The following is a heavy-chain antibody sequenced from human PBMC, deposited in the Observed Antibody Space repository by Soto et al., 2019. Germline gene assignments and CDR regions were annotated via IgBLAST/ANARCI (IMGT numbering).Heavy chain of an antibody. J-gene: IGHJ6*01. CDR3: AREDTAMDYYYYGMDV. V-gene: IGHV3-30-3*01. Sequence: QVQLVESGGGVVQPGRSLRLSCAASGFTFSSYAMHWVRQAPGKGLEWVAVISYDGSNKYYADSVKGRFTISRDNSKNTLYLQMNSLRAEDTAVYYCAREDTAMDYYYYGMDVW. CDR2: ISYDGSNK. D-gene: IGHD5-18*01. CDR1: GFTFSSYA.